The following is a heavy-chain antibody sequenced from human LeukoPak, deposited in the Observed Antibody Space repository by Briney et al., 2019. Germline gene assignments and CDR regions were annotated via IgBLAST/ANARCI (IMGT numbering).Heavy chain of an antibody. CDR1: GYTFTDYA. Sequence: ASVKVSCKAAGYTFTDYALHWVRQAPGQSLEWMGWITTGRGETRYSQDFQRRITLTRDKSANTVYMDLSDLTSEDTAVYYCARGGQQWRGGNYFDSWGQGTLVAVSS. V-gene: IGHV1-3*03. J-gene: IGHJ4*02. CDR2: ITTGRGET. D-gene: IGHD6-19*01. CDR3: ARGGQQWRGGNYFDS.